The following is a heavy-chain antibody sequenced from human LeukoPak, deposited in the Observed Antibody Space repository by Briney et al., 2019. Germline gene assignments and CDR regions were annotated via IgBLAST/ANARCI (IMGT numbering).Heavy chain of an antibody. CDR1: GFTFSSYA. J-gene: IGHJ4*02. CDR3: ARVSGSGWAY. V-gene: IGHV3-23*01. Sequence: LTGGSLRLSCAASGFTFSSYAMSWVRQAPGKGLEWVSAISGSGGSTYYADSVKGRFTISRDNSKNTLYLQMNSLRAEDTAVYYCARVSGSGWAYWGQGTLVTVSS. D-gene: IGHD6-19*01. CDR2: ISGSGGST.